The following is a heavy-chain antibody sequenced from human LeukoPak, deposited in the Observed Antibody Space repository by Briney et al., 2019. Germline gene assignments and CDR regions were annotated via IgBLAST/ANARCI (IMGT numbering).Heavy chain of an antibody. CDR2: FYSSGST. D-gene: IGHD3-16*01. J-gene: IGHJ5*02. CDR3: ARVNPVTTMGDRFDP. V-gene: IGHV4-59*11. CDR1: GASISSHY. Sequence: SETLSLTCTVSGASISSHYWTWIRQPPGKGLEWMGYFYSSGSTNYKDSLKSHVPLPADTSKNQLSLKLSSLTAADTAVYYCARVNPVTTMGDRFDPWGQGALVTVSS.